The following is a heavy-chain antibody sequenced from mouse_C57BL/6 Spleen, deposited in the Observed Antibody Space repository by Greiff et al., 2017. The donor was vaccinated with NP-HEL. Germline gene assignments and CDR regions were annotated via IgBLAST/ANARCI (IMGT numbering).Heavy chain of an antibody. D-gene: IGHD1-1*01. V-gene: IGHV1-53*01. Sequence: VQLQQPGTELVKPGASVKLSCKASGYTFTSYWMHWVKQRPGQGLEWIGNINPSNGGTNYNEKFKIKATLTVDKSSSTAYMQLSSLTSEDSAVYYCARFYYYGSKAMDYWGQGTSVTVSS. CDR1: GYTFTSYW. J-gene: IGHJ4*01. CDR2: INPSNGGT. CDR3: ARFYYYGSKAMDY.